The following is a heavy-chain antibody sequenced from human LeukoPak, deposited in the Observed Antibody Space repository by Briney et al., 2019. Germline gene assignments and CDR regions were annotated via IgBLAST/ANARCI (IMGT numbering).Heavy chain of an antibody. Sequence: PGRSLRLSCAASGFTFSSYALHWVRQAPGKGLEFVSAISSNGGNTYYADSVKGRFTISRDNSKNTLYLQMSSLKPEDTAVYYCVKHARGFSFGTYYFDYWGQGTLVTVSS. J-gene: IGHJ4*02. CDR3: VKHARGFSFGTYYFDY. CDR2: ISSNGGNT. D-gene: IGHD5-18*01. V-gene: IGHV3-64D*06. CDR1: GFTFSSYA.